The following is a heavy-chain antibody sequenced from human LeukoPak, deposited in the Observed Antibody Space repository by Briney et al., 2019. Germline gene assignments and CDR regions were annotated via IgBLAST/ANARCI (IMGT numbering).Heavy chain of an antibody. CDR2: ISGSGGST. Sequence: PGGSLRLSCAASGFTFSTFAMIWVRQPPGKGLEWVSAISGSGGSTYYADSVKGRFTISRDNSKNTLYLQMNSLRAEDTAVYYCAKVRFLGYYYMDVWGKGTTVTVSS. V-gene: IGHV3-23*01. CDR1: GFTFSTFA. CDR3: AKVRFLGYYYMDV. J-gene: IGHJ6*03. D-gene: IGHD3-3*01.